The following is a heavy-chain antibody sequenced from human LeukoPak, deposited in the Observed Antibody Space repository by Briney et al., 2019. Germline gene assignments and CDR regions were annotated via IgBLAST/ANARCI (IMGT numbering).Heavy chain of an antibody. V-gene: IGHV4-38-2*02. CDR1: SYSISSGYY. CDR3: ARDDYGDPFDY. CDR2: IYHSGST. D-gene: IGHD4-17*01. J-gene: IGHJ4*02. Sequence: SETLSLTCAVSSYSISSGYYWGWIRQPPGKGLEWIGSIYHSGSTYYNPSLKSRVTISVDTSKNQFSLKLSSVTAADTAVYYCARDDYGDPFDYWGQGTLVTVSS.